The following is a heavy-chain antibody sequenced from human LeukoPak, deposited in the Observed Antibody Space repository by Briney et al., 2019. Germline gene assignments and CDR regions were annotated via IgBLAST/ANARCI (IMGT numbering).Heavy chain of an antibody. D-gene: IGHD3-10*01. V-gene: IGHV3-11*01. CDR3: AGCITMVRGVFDY. CDR1: GFTFSDYY. Sequence: PGGSLRLSCAASGFTFSDYYMSWIRQAPGKGLEWVSYISSSGSTIYYADSVKGRFTISRDNAKNSLYLQMNSLRAEDTAVYYCAGCITMVRGVFDYWGQGTLVTVSS. CDR2: ISSSGSTI. J-gene: IGHJ4*02.